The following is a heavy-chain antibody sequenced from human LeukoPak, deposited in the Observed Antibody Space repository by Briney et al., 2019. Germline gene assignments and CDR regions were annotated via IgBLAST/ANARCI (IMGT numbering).Heavy chain of an antibody. Sequence: ASVKVSCKASGYTFTSYDINWVRQATGQGLEWMGWMNPNSGNTGYAQKFQGRVTMTRNTSISTAYMELSSLRSEDTAVYYCARAQICSSTSALCYYYYYMDVWGKGTTVTVSS. V-gene: IGHV1-8*01. CDR2: MNPNSGNT. CDR1: GYTFTSYD. J-gene: IGHJ6*03. CDR3: ARAQICSSTSALCYYYYYMDV. D-gene: IGHD2-2*01.